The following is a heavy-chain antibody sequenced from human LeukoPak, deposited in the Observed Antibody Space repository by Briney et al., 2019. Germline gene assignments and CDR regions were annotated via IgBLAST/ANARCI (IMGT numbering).Heavy chain of an antibody. Sequence: SETLSLTCAVYGGSFSGYYWSWIRQPPGKGLEWIGEINHSGSTNYNPSLKSRVTISVDTSKNQFSLRLSSVTAADTAVYYCARPPDYSDYXAAFXXWGQGTLVTVX. CDR1: GGSFSGYY. J-gene: IGHJ4*02. V-gene: IGHV4-34*01. CDR2: INHSGST. CDR3: ARPPDYSDYXAAFXX. D-gene: IGHD4-11*01.